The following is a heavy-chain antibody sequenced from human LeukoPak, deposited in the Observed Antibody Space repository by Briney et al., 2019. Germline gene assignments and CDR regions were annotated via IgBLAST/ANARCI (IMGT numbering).Heavy chain of an antibody. V-gene: IGHV4-59*08. Sequence: SETLSLTCTVSGGSISSYYWSWIRQPPGKGLEWIGHIYYSGSTNYNPSLKSRVTISVDTSKNQFSLKLSSVTAADTAVYYCARHESMGMDVWGQGTTVTVSS. CDR3: ARHESMGMDV. CDR2: IYYSGST. J-gene: IGHJ6*02. CDR1: GGSISSYY.